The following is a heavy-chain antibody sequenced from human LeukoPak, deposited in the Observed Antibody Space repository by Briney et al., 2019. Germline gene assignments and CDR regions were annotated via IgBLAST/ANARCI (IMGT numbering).Heavy chain of an antibody. CDR3: ARLGGYDSSGYYYGDFDY. CDR1: GYSFTSYW. D-gene: IGHD3-22*01. CDR2: IYPGDSDT. V-gene: IGHV5-51*01. J-gene: IGHJ4*02. Sequence: GESLKISCKGSGYSFTSYWIGRVRQMPGKGLEWMGIIYPGDSDTRYSPSFQGQVTISADESISTAYLQWSSLKASDTAMYYCARLGGYDSSGYYYGDFDYWGQGTLVTVSS.